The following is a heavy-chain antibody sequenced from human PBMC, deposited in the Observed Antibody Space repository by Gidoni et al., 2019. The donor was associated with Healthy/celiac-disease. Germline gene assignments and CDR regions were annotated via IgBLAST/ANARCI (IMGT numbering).Heavy chain of an antibody. V-gene: IGHV4-59*01. CDR2: IYSSGST. CDR1: GGSISSYY. Sequence: QVQLQESGPGLLKPSETLSPTCTLSGGSISSYYWSWIRQPPGKGLEWIRYIYSSGSTNYNPSLKSRVTISVDTSKNQFSLKLSSVTAADTAVYYCARFDILTGSDYWGQGTLVTVSS. CDR3: ARFDILTGSDY. D-gene: IGHD3-9*01. J-gene: IGHJ4*02.